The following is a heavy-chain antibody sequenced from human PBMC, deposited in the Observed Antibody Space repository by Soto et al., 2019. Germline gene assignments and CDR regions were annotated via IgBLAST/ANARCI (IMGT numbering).Heavy chain of an antibody. J-gene: IGHJ4*02. CDR2: INPNSGGT. CDR1: GYTFTGYY. D-gene: IGHD3-10*01. CDR3: ARTPYYYGSGSYYMDY. Sequence: QVQLVQSGAEVKKPGASVKVSCNASGYTFTGYYMHWVRQAPGQGLEWMGWINPNSGGTNYAQKFQGWVTMTRDTSISTAYMELSRLRSDDTAVYYCARTPYYYGSGSYYMDYWGQGTLVTVSS. V-gene: IGHV1-2*04.